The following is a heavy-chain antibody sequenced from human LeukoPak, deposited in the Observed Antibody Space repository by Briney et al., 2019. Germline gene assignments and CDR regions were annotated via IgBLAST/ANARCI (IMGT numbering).Heavy chain of an antibody. V-gene: IGHV3-23*01. D-gene: IGHD2-8*02. CDR3: AKRGLYGTVPFYGMDV. Sequence: GGSLRLSCAASGFTFNSFSMRWVRKAPGKGLEYVSGIGWTTYYEESVQGRFTITRDNSKNTLFLQMNSLRAEDTAVYYCAKRGLYGTVPFYGMDVWGQGTTVTVSS. J-gene: IGHJ6*01. CDR1: GFTFNSFS. CDR2: IGWTT.